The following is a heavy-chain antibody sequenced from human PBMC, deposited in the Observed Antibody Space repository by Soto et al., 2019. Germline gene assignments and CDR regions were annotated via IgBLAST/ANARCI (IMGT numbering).Heavy chain of an antibody. CDR1: GGSISSYY. V-gene: IGHV4-59*01. CDR3: ARVRGSGSSYYFDY. J-gene: IGHJ4*02. CDR2: IYYSGST. D-gene: IGHD3-10*01. Sequence: QVQLQESGPGLVKPSETLSLTCTVSGGSISSYYWSWIRQPPGKGLEWIGYIYYSGSTNYNPSLKSRVTISVDTSKNQFSLELSSVTAADTAVYYCARVRGSGSSYYFDYWGQGTLVTVSS.